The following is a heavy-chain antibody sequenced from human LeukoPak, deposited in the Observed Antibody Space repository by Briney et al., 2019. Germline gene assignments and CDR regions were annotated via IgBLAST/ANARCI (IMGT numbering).Heavy chain of an antibody. CDR1: VGSISSGNW. Sequence: SETLSLTCAVSVGSISSGNWWSWVRQSPGKGLEWIGEINHSGSTNYNPSLKSRVTISVDTSKNQFSLKLSSVTAADTAVYYCARAEVAFDIWGQGTIVTVSS. CDR3: ARAEVAFDI. J-gene: IGHJ3*02. CDR2: INHSGST. V-gene: IGHV4-4*02.